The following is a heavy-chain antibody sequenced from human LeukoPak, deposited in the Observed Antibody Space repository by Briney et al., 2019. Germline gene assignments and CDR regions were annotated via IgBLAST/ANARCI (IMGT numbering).Heavy chain of an antibody. CDR1: GFTFSSYA. D-gene: IGHD3-10*01. Sequence: GGSLRLSCAASGFTFSSYAMSWVRQAPGKGLEWVSAISGSGGSTYYADSVKGRFTISRDNSKNTLYLQMNSLRAEDTALYYCAKRITMVRGVTCYFDYWGQGTLVTVSS. CDR3: AKRITMVRGVTCYFDY. V-gene: IGHV3-23*01. CDR2: ISGSGGST. J-gene: IGHJ4*02.